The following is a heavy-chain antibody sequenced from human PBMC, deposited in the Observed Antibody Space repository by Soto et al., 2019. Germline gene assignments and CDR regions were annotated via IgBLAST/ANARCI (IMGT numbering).Heavy chain of an antibody. CDR3: ARVRHPRGTDDY. Sequence: GGSLRLSCAASGFTFSSYSMNWVRQAPGKGLEWVSSISSSSSYIYYADSVKGRFTISRDNAKNSLFLQMNSLRAEDTAVYYCARVRHPRGTDDYWGQGTLVTVSS. CDR1: GFTFSSYS. V-gene: IGHV3-21*01. D-gene: IGHD1-1*01. CDR2: ISSSSSYI. J-gene: IGHJ4*02.